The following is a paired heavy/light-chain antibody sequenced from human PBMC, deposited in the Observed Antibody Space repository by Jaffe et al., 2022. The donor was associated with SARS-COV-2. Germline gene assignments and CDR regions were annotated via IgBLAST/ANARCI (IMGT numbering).Heavy chain of an antibody. J-gene: IGHJ2*01. Sequence: QVQLQQWGAGLLKPSETLSLTCAVYGGSFSGYYWSWIRQPPGKGLEWIGEINHSGSTNYNPSLKSRVTISVDTSKNQFSLKLSSVTAADTAVYYCARGRGVRTTGGYFDLWGRGTLVTVSS. V-gene: IGHV4-34*01. CDR3: ARGRGVRTTGGYFDL. CDR2: INHSGST. CDR1: GGSFSGYY. D-gene: IGHD1-7*01.
Light chain of an antibody. CDR2: KAS. V-gene: IGKV1-5*03. Sequence: DIQMTQSPSTLSASVGDRVTITCRASQSISSWLAWYQQKPGKAPKLLIYKASSLESGVPSRFSGSGSGTEFTLTISSLQPDDFATYYCQQYNNYLTFGQGTKVEIK. CDR3: QQYNNYLT. CDR1: QSISSW. J-gene: IGKJ1*01.